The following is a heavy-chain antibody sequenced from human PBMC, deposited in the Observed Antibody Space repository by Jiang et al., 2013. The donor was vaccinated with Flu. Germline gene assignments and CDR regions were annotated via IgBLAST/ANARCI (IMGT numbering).Heavy chain of an antibody. CDR3: ARGADVMTFGWAFDI. Sequence: IRQPPGKGLEWIGSLSYSGNTYYNPSLKSRVTTSIDTSKNQFSLNLTSVTAADTAVYYCARGADVMTFGWAFDIWGQGARVTVSS. J-gene: IGHJ3*02. V-gene: IGHV4-39*01. CDR2: LSYSGNT. D-gene: IGHD2-21*01.